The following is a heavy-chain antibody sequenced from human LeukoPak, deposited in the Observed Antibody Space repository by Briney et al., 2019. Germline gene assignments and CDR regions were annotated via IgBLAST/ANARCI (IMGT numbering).Heavy chain of an antibody. Sequence: SETLSLTCTVSGGSISSYYWSWIRQPPGKGLEWIGYIYDSGSTNYNPSLKSRVTISIDTSKNQFSLKLSSVTAAGTAMYYCARHMYSGRYYGIDYWGQGTLVTVSS. CDR2: IYDSGST. V-gene: IGHV4-59*08. J-gene: IGHJ4*02. D-gene: IGHD1-26*01. CDR3: ARHMYSGRYYGIDY. CDR1: GGSISSYY.